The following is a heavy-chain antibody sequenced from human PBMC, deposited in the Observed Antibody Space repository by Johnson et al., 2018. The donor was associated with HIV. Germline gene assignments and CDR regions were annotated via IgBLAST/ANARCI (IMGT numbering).Heavy chain of an antibody. Sequence: MLLVESGGGLVQPGGSLRLSCAASGFTFSNAWMSWVRQAPGKGLEWVGRIKSKTDGGTTDYAAPVKGRFTISRDNSKNTLYLQMNSLRAEDTAVYYCARGPVMGRGVTDAFYIWGQGTMVTVSS. V-gene: IGHV3-15*01. J-gene: IGHJ3*02. D-gene: IGHD3-10*01. CDR1: GFTFSNAW. CDR2: IKSKTDGGTT. CDR3: ARGPVMGRGVTDAFYI.